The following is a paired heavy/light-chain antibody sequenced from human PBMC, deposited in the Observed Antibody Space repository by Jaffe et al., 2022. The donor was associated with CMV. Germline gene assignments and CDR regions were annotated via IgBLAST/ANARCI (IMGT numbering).Heavy chain of an antibody. CDR3: ASGGHLDF. Sequence: EVQLVESGGGLVQPGGSLTLSCAASGLSFSNYYMSWVRQAPGKGLEWVANIKQDESEKNYVDSVRGRFTVSRDNSKNSLYLQMNSLKAEDTAVYYCASGGHLDFWGQGTLVTVSS. V-gene: IGHV3-7*03. D-gene: IGHD3-16*01. CDR2: IKQDESEK. J-gene: IGHJ4*01. CDR1: GLSFSNYY.
Light chain of an antibody. Sequence: DIQMTQSPSAMSASVGDRVTITCRASQGISISLAWFQQSPGKVSKRLIFAASTLQSGVPSRFSGSGSGTEFTLTISSLQPEDSATYYCLQHKTYPYTFGQGTKLEIK. V-gene: IGKV1-17*03. CDR2: AAS. CDR1: QGISIS. J-gene: IGKJ2*01. CDR3: LQHKTYPYT.